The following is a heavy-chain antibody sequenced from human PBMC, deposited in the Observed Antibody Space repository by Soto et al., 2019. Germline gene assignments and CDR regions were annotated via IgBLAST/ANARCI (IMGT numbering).Heavy chain of an antibody. D-gene: IGHD3-22*01. CDR1: GFSFSDYY. J-gene: IGHJ4*02. Sequence: EVQLVESGGGLVQPGGSLRLSCAASGFSFSDYYINWVRQAPGKGLEWVGRTRNKASSYTTDYAAFVKGRFTISRDDSKNLIYLQMNSLKTEGTAVYYCAREGSSSGPDYEYWGQGTLVTVS. V-gene: IGHV3-72*01. CDR3: AREGSSSGPDYEY. CDR2: TRNKASSYTT.